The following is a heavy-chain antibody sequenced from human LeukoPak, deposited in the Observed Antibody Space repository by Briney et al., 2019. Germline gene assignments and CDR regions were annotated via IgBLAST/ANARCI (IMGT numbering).Heavy chain of an antibody. V-gene: IGHV4-38-2*02. CDR1: GYSISSGYY. CDR2: IYHSGST. Sequence: SETLSLTCTVSGYSISSGYYWGWIRQPPGKGLEWIGSIYHSGSTYYNPSLKSRVTISVDTSKNQFSLKLSSVTAADTAVYYCASYAVAGISVGAFDIWGQGTMVTVSS. J-gene: IGHJ3*02. D-gene: IGHD6-19*01. CDR3: ASYAVAGISVGAFDI.